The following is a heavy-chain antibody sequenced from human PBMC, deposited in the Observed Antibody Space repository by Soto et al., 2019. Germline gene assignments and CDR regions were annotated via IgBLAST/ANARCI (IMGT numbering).Heavy chain of an antibody. CDR2: ISPTSSHI. V-gene: IGHV3-48*01. CDR3: ERGGGYCSSSYYSIYFHA. D-gene: IGHD2-15*01. CDR1: EFTFSDYP. J-gene: IGHJ1*01. Sequence: GGSLRLSCAASEFTFSDYPMNWVRQAPGEGLEWVSYISPTSSHIYYAESVKGRFTISRDNAKKSLYLQMNSLRAEDTAVYYCERGGGYCSSSYYSIYFHASGHGTLVTVSS.